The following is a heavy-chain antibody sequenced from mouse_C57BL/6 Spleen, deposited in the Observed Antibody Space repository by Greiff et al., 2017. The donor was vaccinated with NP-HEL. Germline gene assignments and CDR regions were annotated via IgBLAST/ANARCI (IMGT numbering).Heavy chain of an antibody. CDR1: GFTFSSYG. Sequence: EVKLMESGGDLVKPGGSLKLSCAASGFTFSSYGMSWVRQTPDKRLEWVATISSGGSYTYYPDSVKGRFTISRDNAKNTLYLQMSSLKSEDTAMYYCASGDDGYYTYWGQGTSVTVSS. J-gene: IGHJ4*01. D-gene: IGHD2-3*01. CDR2: ISSGGSYT. CDR3: ASGDDGYYTY. V-gene: IGHV5-6*01.